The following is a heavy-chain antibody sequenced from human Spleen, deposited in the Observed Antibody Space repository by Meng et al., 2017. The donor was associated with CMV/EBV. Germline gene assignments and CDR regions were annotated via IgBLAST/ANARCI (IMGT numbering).Heavy chain of an antibody. CDR2: IGRSGSAI. D-gene: IGHD1-14*01. Sequence: GGSLRLSCAASGFTFSSYSMNWVRQAPGKGLEWVSKIGRSGSAIYSADSVKGRFTISRDNAKNSLYLQMNSLRAEDTAVYYCAKDQPPSGFDYWGQGTLVTVSS. J-gene: IGHJ4*02. V-gene: IGHV3-48*04. CDR3: AKDQPPSGFDY. CDR1: GFTFSSYS.